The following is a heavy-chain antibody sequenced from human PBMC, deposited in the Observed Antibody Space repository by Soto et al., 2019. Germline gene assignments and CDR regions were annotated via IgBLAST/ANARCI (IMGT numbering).Heavy chain of an antibody. Sequence: QVQLQESGPGLVKPSQTLSLTCTVSGGSISSDDFYWSWIRQHPGKGLEWIGYMFYSGSTHYNPSLKSRVSISVDTSKNHFSLRLSSVTAADTAVYYCARVKRYCRSGSCYVGRGNWFDPWGQGTLVTVSS. CDR3: ARVKRYCRSGSCYVGRGNWFDP. V-gene: IGHV4-31*03. CDR2: MFYSGST. CDR1: GGSISSDDFY. J-gene: IGHJ5*02. D-gene: IGHD2-2*01.